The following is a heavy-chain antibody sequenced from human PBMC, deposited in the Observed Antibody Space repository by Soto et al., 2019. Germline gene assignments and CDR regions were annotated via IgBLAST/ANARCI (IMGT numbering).Heavy chain of an antibody. V-gene: IGHV1-18*01. CDR2: ISAYNGNT. CDR1: GYTFTSYG. CDR3: ASDVGITGIEGWFDP. J-gene: IGHJ5*02. Sequence: QVQLVQSGAEVKKPGASVKVSCKASGYTFTSYGISWVRQAPGQGLEWMGWISAYNGNTNYAQKLQGRVTMTTDTPTSTAYMGLRSLRSDDTAVYYCASDVGITGIEGWFDPWGQGTLVTVSS. D-gene: IGHD1-20*01.